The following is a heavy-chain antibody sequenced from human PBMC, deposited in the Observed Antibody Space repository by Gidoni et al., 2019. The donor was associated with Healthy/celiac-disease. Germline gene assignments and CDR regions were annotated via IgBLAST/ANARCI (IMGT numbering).Heavy chain of an antibody. CDR3: ARMYDAFDI. J-gene: IGHJ3*02. CDR1: GFTFSSYS. Sequence: EVQLVESGGGLVQPGGSLRLSCAASGFTFSSYSMNWVRQAPGKGLEWVSYISSSSSTIYYADYVKGRFTISRDNAKNSLYLKMNSLRAEDTAVYYCARMYDAFDIWGQGTMVTVSS. V-gene: IGHV3-48*01. CDR2: ISSSSSTI.